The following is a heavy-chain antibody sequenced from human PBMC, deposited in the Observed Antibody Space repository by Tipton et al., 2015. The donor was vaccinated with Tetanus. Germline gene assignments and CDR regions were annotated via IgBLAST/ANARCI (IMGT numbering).Heavy chain of an antibody. CDR1: GGSISSYY. D-gene: IGHD6-19*01. CDR2: IYYSGST. Sequence: TLSLTCTVSGGSISSYYWSWIRQTPGKGLEWIGYIYYSGSTNYNPSLKSRVTISVDTSKNHFSLKLSSVTAADTAVYYCASSSVAGVFDYWGQGTLVTVSS. CDR3: ASSSVAGVFDY. J-gene: IGHJ4*01. V-gene: IGHV4-59*01.